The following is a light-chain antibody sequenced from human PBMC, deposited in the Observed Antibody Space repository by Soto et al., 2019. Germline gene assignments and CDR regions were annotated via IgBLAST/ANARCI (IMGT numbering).Light chain of an antibody. CDR1: SSNIGNNY. Sequence: QSVLTQPPSVSGAPGQTVTISCSGSSSNIGNNYVSWYQQLPGTAPKLLIYDSNKRPSGIPDRFSGSKSGTSATLGITGLQTGDEADYYCGTWDSSLSAVVFGGGTKVTVL. V-gene: IGLV1-51*01. CDR2: DSN. J-gene: IGLJ2*01. CDR3: GTWDSSLSAVV.